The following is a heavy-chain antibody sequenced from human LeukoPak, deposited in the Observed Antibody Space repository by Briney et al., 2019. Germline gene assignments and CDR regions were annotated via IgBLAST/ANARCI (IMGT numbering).Heavy chain of an antibody. J-gene: IGHJ4*02. CDR1: GFTFSSYA. V-gene: IGHV3-23*01. D-gene: IGHD6-13*01. Sequence: GGSLRLSCAASGFTFSSYAMSWVRQAPGKGLEWVSAISGSGGSTYYADSVKGRFTISRDNSKNTLYLQMNSLRAEDTAVYYCAKDLDSSSWYLFTPFDYWGQGTLVTVSS. CDR2: ISGSGGST. CDR3: AKDLDSSSWYLFTPFDY.